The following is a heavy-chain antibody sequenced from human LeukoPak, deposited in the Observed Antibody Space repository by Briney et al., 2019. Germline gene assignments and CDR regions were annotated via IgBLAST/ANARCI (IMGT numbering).Heavy chain of an antibody. Sequence: GASVKVSCKASGYTFTGCYMHWVRQAPGQGLEWMGWISPNSGGTNYAQKFQGRVTMTRDTSISTAYMELSRLRSDDTAVYYCAVVVVPAASAALDYWGQGTLFTVSS. J-gene: IGHJ4*02. D-gene: IGHD2-2*01. CDR3: AVVVVPAASAALDY. V-gene: IGHV1-2*02. CDR1: GYTFTGCY. CDR2: ISPNSGGT.